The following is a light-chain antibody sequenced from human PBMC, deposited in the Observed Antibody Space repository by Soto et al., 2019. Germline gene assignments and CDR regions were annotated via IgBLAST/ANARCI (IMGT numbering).Light chain of an antibody. CDR1: QSVSSNF. Sequence: EIVLTQSPGTLSLSPGERATLSCRASQSVSSNFLAWYQQKSGQAPRLLIYGASSRATGIPDRFTGSGSGTDFTITISRLEPEDFAAYYCQQYGSSPITFGQGTRLDIK. V-gene: IGKV3-20*01. J-gene: IGKJ5*01. CDR2: GAS. CDR3: QQYGSSPIT.